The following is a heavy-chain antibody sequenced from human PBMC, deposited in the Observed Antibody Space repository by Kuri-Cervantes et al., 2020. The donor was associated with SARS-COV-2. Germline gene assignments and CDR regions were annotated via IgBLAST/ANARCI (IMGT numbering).Heavy chain of an antibody. D-gene: IGHD3-3*01. CDR2: ISAYNGNT. V-gene: IGHV1-18*01. CDR1: GYTFTSYG. J-gene: IGHJ3*02. Sequence: ASVKVSCKASGYTFTSYGISWVRQAPGQGLEWMGWISAYNGNTNYAQKLQGRVTMTSDTSIDTAYLDVSNLRSDDTAVYYCARGDFSLAFDIWGQGTLVTVSS. CDR3: ARGDFSLAFDI.